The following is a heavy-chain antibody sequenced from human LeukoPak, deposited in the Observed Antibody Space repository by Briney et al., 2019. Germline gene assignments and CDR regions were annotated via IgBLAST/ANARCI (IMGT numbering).Heavy chain of an antibody. J-gene: IGHJ1*01. Sequence: SETLSLTCTVSGGSISSGDYYWSWIRQPPGKGLEWIGYIYYSGSTYYNPSLKGRVTISVDTSKNQFSLKLGSVTAADTAVYYCARGSSSWSEYFQHWGQGTLVTVSS. CDR2: IYYSGST. CDR1: GGSISSGDYY. V-gene: IGHV4-30-4*01. D-gene: IGHD6-13*01. CDR3: ARGSSSWSEYFQH.